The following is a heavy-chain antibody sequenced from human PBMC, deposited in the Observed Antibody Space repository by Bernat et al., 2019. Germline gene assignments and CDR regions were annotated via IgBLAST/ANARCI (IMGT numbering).Heavy chain of an antibody. J-gene: IGHJ4*02. CDR3: ARRRIVREVTLGEFDY. CDR1: GYTFTSYA. D-gene: IGHD3-10*02. CDR2: FNAGNGNT. Sequence: QVQLVQSGAEVKKPGASVKVSCKASGYTFTSYAMHWVRQAPGQRLEWMGWFNAGNGNTKYSQKFQVRVTMTRDTSASTAYMELSSLRSEDTAVYYCARRRIVREVTLGEFDYWGQGTLVTVSS. V-gene: IGHV1-3*01.